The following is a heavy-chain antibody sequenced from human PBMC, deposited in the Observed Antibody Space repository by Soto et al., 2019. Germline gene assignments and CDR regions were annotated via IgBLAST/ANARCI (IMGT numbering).Heavy chain of an antibody. CDR1: GFTFSSYA. J-gene: IGHJ4*02. CDR2: ISGSGGST. CDR3: AKDLTYYDYIWGSYRPGNFDY. V-gene: IGHV3-23*01. Sequence: GGSLRLSCAASGFTFSSYAMSWVRQAPGKGLEWVSAISGSGGSTYYADSVKGRFTISRDNSKNTLYLQMNSLRAEDTAVYYCAKDLTYYDYIWGSYRPGNFDYWGQGTLVTVSS. D-gene: IGHD3-16*02.